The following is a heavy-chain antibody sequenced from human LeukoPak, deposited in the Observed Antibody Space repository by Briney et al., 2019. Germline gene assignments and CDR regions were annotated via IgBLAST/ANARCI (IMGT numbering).Heavy chain of an antibody. D-gene: IGHD1-1*01. V-gene: IGHV1-18*01. J-gene: IGHJ1*01. CDR1: GYTFTSYG. CDR2: ISGYNGNT. CDR3: ARDGYKPLDVTHFQH. Sequence: GSLRVSCKASGYTFTSYGISWVRQAPGQGLEWVGWISGYNGNTNYAQKLQGRVTMSTDTSTSTPYMELRSLRSDDTAVYYCARDGYKPLDVTHFQHWGQGTLVTVSS.